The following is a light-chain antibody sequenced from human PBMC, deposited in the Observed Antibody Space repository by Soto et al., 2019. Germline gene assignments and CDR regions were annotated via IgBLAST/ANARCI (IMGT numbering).Light chain of an antibody. CDR3: SSYTSSSTLDV. J-gene: IGLJ1*01. CDR1: SSNIGENY. Sequence: QSVLTQPPSVSAAPRQRVTISCSGSSSNIGENYVNWYQQLPGKAPKLLIYHDDLLSAGVSDRFSGSKSGTSASLAISDLQSEDEADYYCSSYTSSSTLDVFGTGTKLTVL. V-gene: IGLV1-36*01. CDR2: HDD.